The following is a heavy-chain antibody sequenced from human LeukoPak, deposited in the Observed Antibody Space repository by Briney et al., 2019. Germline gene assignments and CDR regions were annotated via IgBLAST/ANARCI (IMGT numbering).Heavy chain of an antibody. CDR2: MNPNSGNT. CDR3: ARGRSIAAAGAFDP. V-gene: IGHV1-8*01. Sequence: ASVKVSCKASGYTFTSYDINWVRQATGQGLEWMGWMNPNSGNTGYAQKFQGRVTMTRNTSISTAYMELSSLRSEDTAVYYCARGRSIAAAGAFDPWAREPWSPSPQ. D-gene: IGHD6-13*01. J-gene: IGHJ5*02. CDR1: GYTFTSYD.